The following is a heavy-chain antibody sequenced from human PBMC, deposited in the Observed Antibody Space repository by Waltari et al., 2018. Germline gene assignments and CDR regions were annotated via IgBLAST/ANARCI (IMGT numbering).Heavy chain of an antibody. V-gene: IGHV3-21*06. J-gene: IGHJ6*02. Sequence: EVQLVESGGGLVKPGGSLRLSCAASGFTLSTYNMNWFRQAPGRGLEWVASISSRTTNIYYADSLKGRFTISRDNAENSVHLQMNSLRAEDTAVYYCARDDLAVVSGIVYYNGMDVWGQGTTVTVSS. D-gene: IGHD2-15*01. CDR3: ARDDLAVVSGIVYYNGMDV. CDR1: GFTLSTYN. CDR2: ISSRTTNI.